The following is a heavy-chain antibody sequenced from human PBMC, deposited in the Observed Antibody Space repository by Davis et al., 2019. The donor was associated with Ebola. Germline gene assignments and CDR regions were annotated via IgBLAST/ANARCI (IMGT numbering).Heavy chain of an antibody. CDR3: ARESDAVGASTTDDAFDV. V-gene: IGHV1-2*02. D-gene: IGHD1-26*01. CDR2: INPNSGVT. CDR1: GYTFTDYL. Sequence: ASVKVSCKASGYTFTDYLVHWVRRAPGQGLEWVGWINPNSGVTTYAQKFQGRVTMTSDTSISTAYMDLSRLTSDDTAVYSCARESDAVGASTTDDAFDVWGQGTMVTVSS. J-gene: IGHJ3*01.